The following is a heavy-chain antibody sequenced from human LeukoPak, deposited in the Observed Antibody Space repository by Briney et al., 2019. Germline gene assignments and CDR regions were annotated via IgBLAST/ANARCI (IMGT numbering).Heavy chain of an antibody. CDR2: IIPILGIA. CDR1: GGTFSSYA. V-gene: IGHV1-69*04. CDR3: ARDHYDSSGVDY. Sequence: SVKVSCKASGGTFSSYAISWVRQAPGQGLEWMGRIIPILGIANYAQKFQGRVTITADKSTSTAYMELSSLRSEDTAVYYCARDHYDSSGVDYWGQGTLVTASS. J-gene: IGHJ4*02. D-gene: IGHD3-22*01.